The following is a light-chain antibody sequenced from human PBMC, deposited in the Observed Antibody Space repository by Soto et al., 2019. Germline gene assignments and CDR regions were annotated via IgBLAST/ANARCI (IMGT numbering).Light chain of an antibody. J-gene: IGKJ1*01. CDR1: QGIRND. CDR3: IQHNNYPPT. Sequence: DIQMTQSPSSLSAYARARVTITCRSSQGIRNDLAWFQQKPGKAPKRLIYAASNLQSGIPSRFSGSGSGTEFTLTISSLQPEDFATYFCIQHNNYPPTFGKGTKVDIK. V-gene: IGKV1-17*01. CDR2: AAS.